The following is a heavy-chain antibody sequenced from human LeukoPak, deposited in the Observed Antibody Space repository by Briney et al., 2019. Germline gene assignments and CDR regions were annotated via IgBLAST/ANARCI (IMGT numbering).Heavy chain of an antibody. CDR2: ISGSGGST. V-gene: IGHV3-23*01. CDR3: AKVPISSGWPNFDY. CDR1: GFTFSSYA. J-gene: IGHJ4*02. Sequence: GGSLRLSCAASGFTFSSYAMCWVRQAPGKGLEWVSAISGSGGSTYYADSVKGRFTISRDNSKSTLYLQMNSLRAEDTAVYYCAKVPISSGWPNFDYWGQGTLVTVSS. D-gene: IGHD6-19*01.